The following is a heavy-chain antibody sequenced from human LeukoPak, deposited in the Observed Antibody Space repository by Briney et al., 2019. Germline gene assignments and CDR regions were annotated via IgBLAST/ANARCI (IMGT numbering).Heavy chain of an antibody. J-gene: IGHJ5*02. CDR3: ARRSIAANNWFDP. V-gene: IGHV4-34*01. Sequence: PSETLSLTCAVYGGSFSGYYWSWIRQPPGRGLEWIGEINHSGSTNYNPSLKSRVTISVDTSKNQFSLKLSSVTAADTAVYYCARRSIAANNWFDPWAREPWSPSPQ. CDR2: INHSGST. D-gene: IGHD6-6*01. CDR1: GGSFSGYY.